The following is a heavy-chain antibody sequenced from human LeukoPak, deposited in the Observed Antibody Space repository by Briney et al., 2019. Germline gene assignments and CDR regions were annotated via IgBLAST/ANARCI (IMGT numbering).Heavy chain of an antibody. Sequence: ASVKVSCKASGYTFTSYDLTWVRQAPGQGLEWMGWISAYNGHTKYPQKLQGRVTMTTDTSTSTAYMELRSLRSDDTAVYYCARGFPPRRNYDSSGYYSYYFDYWGQGTLVTVSS. CDR2: ISAYNGHT. D-gene: IGHD3-22*01. CDR3: ARGFPPRRNYDSSGYYSYYFDY. V-gene: IGHV1-18*01. CDR1: GYTFTSYD. J-gene: IGHJ4*02.